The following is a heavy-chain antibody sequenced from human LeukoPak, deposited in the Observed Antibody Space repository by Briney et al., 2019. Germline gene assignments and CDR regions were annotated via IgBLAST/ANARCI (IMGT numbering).Heavy chain of an antibody. CDR1: GGSISSYY. J-gene: IGHJ5*02. Sequence: SETLSLTCTVSGGSISSYYWSWIRQPPGKGLEWIGYISYSGSTNFNPSLKSRVTISVDTSKNQFSLELSSVTAADTAVYYCAREGTAGTNLNWFDPWGQGTLVTVSS. D-gene: IGHD1-1*01. CDR2: ISYSGST. V-gene: IGHV4-59*01. CDR3: AREGTAGTNLNWFDP.